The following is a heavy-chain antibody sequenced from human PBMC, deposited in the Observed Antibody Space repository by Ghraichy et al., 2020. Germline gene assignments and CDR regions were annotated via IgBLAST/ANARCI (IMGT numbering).Heavy chain of an antibody. CDR1: GGSLSGYY. CDR2: INRSGGST. CDR3: ARGLRGPPWFGGTS. J-gene: IGHJ4*02. D-gene: IGHD3-16*01. V-gene: IGHV4-34*01. Sequence: SETLSLTCAVYGGSLSGYYWNWIRQSPEKGLEWIGEINRSGGSTNYNPSLKSRVTISVDTSKNQFSLKLNSVNAADTAVYYCARGLRGPPWFGGTSWGQGTLVTVSS.